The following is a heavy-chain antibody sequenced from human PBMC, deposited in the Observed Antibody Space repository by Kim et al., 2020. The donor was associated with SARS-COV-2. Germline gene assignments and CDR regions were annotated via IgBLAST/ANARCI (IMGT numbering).Heavy chain of an antibody. CDR3: ARDLVVVPAATLFDPYYYGMDA. D-gene: IGHD2-2*01. Sequence: GGSLRLSCAASGFTFSSYSMNWVRQAPGKGLEWVSYISSSSSTIYYADSVKGRFTISRDNAKNSLYLQMNSLRAEDTAVYYCARDLVVVPAATLFDPYYYGMDASGQQTTVTVSS. CDR2: ISSSSSTI. J-gene: IGHJ6*02. V-gene: IGHV3-48*04. CDR1: GFTFSSYS.